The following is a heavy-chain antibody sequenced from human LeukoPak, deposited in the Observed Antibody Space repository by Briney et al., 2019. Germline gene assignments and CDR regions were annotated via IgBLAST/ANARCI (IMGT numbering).Heavy chain of an antibody. CDR3: ARAPYYYDSSGYLGYFDY. V-gene: IGHV4-59*01. D-gene: IGHD3-22*01. CDR2: IYYSGST. Sequence: PSETLSLTCAVYGGSFSGYYWSWIRQPPGKGLEWIGNIYYSGSTNYNPSLKSRVTISVDTSKNQFSLKLSSVTAADTAVYYCARAPYYYDSSGYLGYFDYWGQGTLVTVSS. CDR1: GGSFSGYY. J-gene: IGHJ4*02.